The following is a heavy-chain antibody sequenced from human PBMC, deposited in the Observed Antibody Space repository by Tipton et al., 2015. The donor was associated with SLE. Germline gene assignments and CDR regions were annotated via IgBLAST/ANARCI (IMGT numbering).Heavy chain of an antibody. D-gene: IGHD7-27*01. CDR3: ARVPLGHAFDI. J-gene: IGHJ3*02. CDR1: GFTVSSNY. CDR2: IYSGGST. V-gene: IGHV3-53*01. Sequence: SLRLSCAASGFTVSSNYMSWVRLAPGKGLEWVSVIYSGGSTYYADSVKGRFTITRDSSKNTLYLQMNSLRAEDTAVYYCARVPLGHAFDIWGQGTMVTVSS.